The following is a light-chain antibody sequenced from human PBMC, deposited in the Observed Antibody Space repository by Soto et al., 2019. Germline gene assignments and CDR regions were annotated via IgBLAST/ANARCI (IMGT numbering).Light chain of an antibody. CDR2: DAS. V-gene: IGKV3-15*01. Sequence: MVMAQGPGTESVSPGVIETNTSRAIQSVSINIAWFQQEPGRPPSLLIYDASTRATGIPARFSGSGSGTEFTLAISSLQAEAFATYFCSQYNNWPPSWTIARGTKVDIK. CDR3: SQYNNWPPSWT. CDR1: QSVSIN. J-gene: IGKJ1*01.